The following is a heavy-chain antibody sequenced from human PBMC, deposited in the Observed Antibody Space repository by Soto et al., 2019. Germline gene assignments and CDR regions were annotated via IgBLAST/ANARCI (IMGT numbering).Heavy chain of an antibody. J-gene: IGHJ6*02. D-gene: IGHD1-26*01. CDR1: GFTFSSYG. V-gene: IGHV3-33*01. CDR3: ARGGGSYNYYYYGMDV. CDR2: IWYDGSNK. Sequence: GGSLRLSCAASGFTFSSYGMHWVRQAPGKGLEWVAVIWYDGSNKYYADSVKGRFTISRDNSKNTLYLQMNSLRAEDTAVYYCARGGGSYNYYYYGMDVWGQGTTVTVSS.